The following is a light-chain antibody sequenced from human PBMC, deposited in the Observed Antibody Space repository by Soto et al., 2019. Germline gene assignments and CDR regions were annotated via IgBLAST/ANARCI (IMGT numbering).Light chain of an antibody. CDR1: SSYVDNFHY. CDR3: SSYRSSSTVYV. Sequence: QSVLTQPSSVSGSPGQSITISCTEISSYVDNFHYVSWYQQHPGKAPKLMMYEVNNRPSGVSNRFSGSKSGNTASLTISGLQPEDEADYYCSSYRSSSTVYVFGSGTKV. V-gene: IGLV2-14*03. J-gene: IGLJ1*01. CDR2: EVN.